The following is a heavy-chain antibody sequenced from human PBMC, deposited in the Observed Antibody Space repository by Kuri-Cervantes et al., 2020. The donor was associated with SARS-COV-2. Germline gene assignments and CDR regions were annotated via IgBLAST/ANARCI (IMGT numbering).Heavy chain of an antibody. CDR1: GFTLDDYG. CDR2: ITWDGGST. Sequence: GESLKISCAASGFTLDDYGMYWVRQTPGKGLEWVCCITWDGGSTFCADSVKGRFTISRDNSKNSLFLQMNSLRVEDTALYYCTKVFGVGSNINYFDYWGRGTVVTVSS. V-gene: IGHV3-43D*03. D-gene: IGHD3-10*02. CDR3: TKVFGVGSNINYFDY. J-gene: IGHJ4*02.